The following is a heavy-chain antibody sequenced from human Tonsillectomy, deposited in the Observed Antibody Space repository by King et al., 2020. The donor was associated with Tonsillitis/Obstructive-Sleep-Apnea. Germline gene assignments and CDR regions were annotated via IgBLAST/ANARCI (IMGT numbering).Heavy chain of an antibody. CDR2: IYPGDSDT. J-gene: IGHJ4*02. Sequence: VQLAESGAEVKKPGESLKISCKGSGYSFTSYWIGWVRQMPGKGLEWMGIIYPGDSDTRYSPSFQGQVTISVDKSISTAYLQWSSLKASDTAIYYCARHPYNYYDTSGYYSFDYWGQGTLVTVSS. D-gene: IGHD3-22*01. CDR1: GYSFTSYW. V-gene: IGHV5-51*01. CDR3: ARHPYNYYDTSGYYSFDY.